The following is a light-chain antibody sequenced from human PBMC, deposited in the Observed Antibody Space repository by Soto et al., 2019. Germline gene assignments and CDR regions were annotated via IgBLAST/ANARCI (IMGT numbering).Light chain of an antibody. CDR3: SSYERRSTLV. V-gene: IGLV2-14*01. Sequence: QAVVTQPASVSGSPGQSITISCSGTSSDIVAYNYVSWYQQHPGKVPKLIIYEVSHRPSGVSHRFSGSKSGNTASLTISGLQGEDEADYYCSSYERRSTLVFGGGTKLPVL. J-gene: IGLJ2*01. CDR2: EVS. CDR1: SSDIVAYNY.